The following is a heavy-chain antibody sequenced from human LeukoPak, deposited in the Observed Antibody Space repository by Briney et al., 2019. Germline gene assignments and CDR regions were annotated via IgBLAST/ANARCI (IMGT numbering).Heavy chain of an antibody. J-gene: IGHJ4*02. CDR2: INHSGST. V-gene: IGHV4-34*01. D-gene: IGHD3-22*01. CDR3: ARVVDDYYDSSGYLQPFDY. Sequence: SETLSLTCAVYGGSFSGYYWSWLRQPPGKGLEWIGEINHSGSTNYNPSLKSRVTISVDTSKNQFSLKLSSVTAADTAVYYCARVVDDYYDSSGYLQPFDYWGQGTLVTVSS. CDR1: GGSFSGYY.